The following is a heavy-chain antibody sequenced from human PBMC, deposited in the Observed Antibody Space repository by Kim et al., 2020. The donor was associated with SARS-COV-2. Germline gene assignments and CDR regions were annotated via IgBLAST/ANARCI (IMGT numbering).Heavy chain of an antibody. Sequence: ASVKVSCKASGYTFTSYYMHWVRQAPGQGLEWMGIINPSGGSTSYAQKFQGRVTMTRDTSTSTVYMELSRLRSEDTAVYYCARTGDQIYCSGGSCYDFVGGGYFDYWGQGTLLTVSS. CDR1: GYTFTSYY. D-gene: IGHD2-15*01. V-gene: IGHV1-46*01. CDR2: INPSGGST. CDR3: ARTGDQIYCSGGSCYDFVGGGYFDY. J-gene: IGHJ4*02.